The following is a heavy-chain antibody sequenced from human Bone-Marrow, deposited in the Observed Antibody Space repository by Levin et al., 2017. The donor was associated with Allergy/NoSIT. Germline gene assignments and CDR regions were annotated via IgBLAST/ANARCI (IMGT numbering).Heavy chain of an antibody. CDR1: GYSFTGYY. CDR2: INPNTGVA. CDR3: TRENRRLAGTVYSYYGLDV. V-gene: IGHV1-2*06. D-gene: IGHD6-19*01. J-gene: IGHJ6*02. Sequence: PGESLKISCKASGYSFTGYYMNWVRQARGLGLEWMGRINPNTGVAIYAQNFKGRVTVTSDTSITTVYMELSGLRSDDTAVYYCTRENRRLAGTVYSYYGLDVWGQGTTVTVSS.